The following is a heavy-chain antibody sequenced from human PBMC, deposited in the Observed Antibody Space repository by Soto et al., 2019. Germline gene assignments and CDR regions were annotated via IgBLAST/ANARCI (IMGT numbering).Heavy chain of an antibody. J-gene: IGHJ6*02. CDR3: ARDRGPYSSSWYGAYYYYGMDV. D-gene: IGHD6-13*01. Sequence: KTSETLSLTCTVSGGSISSYYWSWIRQPPGKGLEWIGYIYYSGSTNYNPSLKSRVTISVDTSKNQFSLKLSSVTAADTAVYYCARDRGPYSSSWYGAYYYYGMDVWGQGTTVTVSS. CDR1: GGSISSYY. CDR2: IYYSGST. V-gene: IGHV4-59*01.